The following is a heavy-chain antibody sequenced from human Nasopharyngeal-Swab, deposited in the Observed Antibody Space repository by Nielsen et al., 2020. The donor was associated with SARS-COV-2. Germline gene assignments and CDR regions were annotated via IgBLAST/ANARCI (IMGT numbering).Heavy chain of an antibody. CDR2: IRSKAYGGTT. D-gene: IGHD6-19*01. V-gene: IGHV3-49*04. CDR3: TRVLSSSGSLDY. CDR1: GFTFGDYA. Sequence: GESLKISCTASGFTFGDYAMSWVRQAPGKGLKWVGFIRSKAYGGTTEYAASVKGRFTISRDDSKSIAYLQMNSLKTEDTAVYYCTRVLSSSGSLDYWGQGTLVTVSS. J-gene: IGHJ4*02.